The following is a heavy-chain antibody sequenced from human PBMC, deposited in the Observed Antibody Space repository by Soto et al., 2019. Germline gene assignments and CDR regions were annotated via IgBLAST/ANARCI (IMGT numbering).Heavy chain of an antibody. CDR3: AREIYDSSGYYGYYYGMDV. J-gene: IGHJ6*02. V-gene: IGHV1-3*01. CDR1: GYTFTSYA. Sequence: QVQLVQSGAEVKKPGASVKVSCKASGYTFTSYAMHWVRQAPGQRLEWMGWINAGNGNTKYSQKFQGRVTITRDTSASTAYMELSSLRSEDTAVYYCAREIYDSSGYYGYYYGMDVWGQGTTVTVSS. D-gene: IGHD3-22*01. CDR2: INAGNGNT.